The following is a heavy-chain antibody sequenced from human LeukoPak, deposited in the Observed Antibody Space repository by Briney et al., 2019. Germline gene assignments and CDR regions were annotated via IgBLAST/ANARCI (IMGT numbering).Heavy chain of an antibody. V-gene: IGHV3-21*01. CDR1: GFTFSSYS. Sequence: GGSLRLSCAASGFTFSSYSMNWVRQAPGKGLEWVSSISSSSYIYYADSVKGRFTISRDNAKNSLYLQMNSLRAEDTAVYYCARGLSGGWLIDYWGQGTLVTVSS. D-gene: IGHD6-19*01. J-gene: IGHJ4*02. CDR2: ISSSSYI. CDR3: ARGLSGGWLIDY.